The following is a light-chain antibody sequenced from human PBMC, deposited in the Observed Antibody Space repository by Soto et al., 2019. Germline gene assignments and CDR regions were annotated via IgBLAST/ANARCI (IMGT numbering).Light chain of an antibody. J-gene: IGLJ1*01. Sequence: QAVLTHAPSASWSPGHSVTISCIGTSSDVGGYNYVSWYQHHPGKAPKLIIYEVTKRPSGVPDRFSGSRSGTTASLTVSGLQAEDEADYYCGSYAGGNNFVFGTGTKVTVL. CDR1: SSDVGGYNY. CDR3: GSYAGGNNFV. CDR2: EVT. V-gene: IGLV2-8*01.